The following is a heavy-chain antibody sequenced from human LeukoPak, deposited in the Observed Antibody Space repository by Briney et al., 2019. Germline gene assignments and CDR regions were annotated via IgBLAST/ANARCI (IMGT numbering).Heavy chain of an antibody. CDR3: ARGGAMVSDAFDI. CDR1: GFTFSSYS. J-gene: IGHJ3*02. CDR2: ISSSSSYI. V-gene: IGHV3-21*01. D-gene: IGHD5-18*01. Sequence: GSLRLSCAASGFTFSSYSMNWVRQAPGKGLEWVSFISSSSSYIYYADSVKGRFTISRDNAKNSLYLQMNSLRAEDTAVYYCARGGAMVSDAFDIWGQGTMVTVSS.